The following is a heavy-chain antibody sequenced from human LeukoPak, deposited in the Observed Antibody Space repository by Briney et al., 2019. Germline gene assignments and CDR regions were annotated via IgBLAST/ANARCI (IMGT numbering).Heavy chain of an antibody. D-gene: IGHD6-19*01. CDR2: ISSNGGST. CDR1: GFTFSSYA. CDR3: ARSSGWFLSVVAY. Sequence: GGSLRLSCAASGFTFSSYAMHWVRQAPGKGLEYVSAISSNGGSTYYANSVKGRFTISRDNSKNTLYLQMGSLRAEDMAVYYCARSSGWFLSVVAYWGQGTLVTVSS. J-gene: IGHJ4*02. V-gene: IGHV3-64*01.